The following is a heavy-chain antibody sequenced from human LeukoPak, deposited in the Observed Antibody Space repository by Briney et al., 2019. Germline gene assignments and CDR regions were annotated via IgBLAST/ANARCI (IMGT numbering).Heavy chain of an antibody. CDR1: GFTFSSYA. CDR3: AKVRGHSGYGRIAVAGHFDY. D-gene: IGHD6-19*01. V-gene: IGHV3-23*01. CDR2: ISGGGGST. Sequence: GGSLRLSCAASGFTFSSYAMSWVRQAPGKGLEWVSAISGGGGSTYYADSVKGRFTISRDNSKNTLYLQMNSLRAEDTAVYYCAKVRGHSGYGRIAVAGHFDYWGQGTLVTVSS. J-gene: IGHJ4*02.